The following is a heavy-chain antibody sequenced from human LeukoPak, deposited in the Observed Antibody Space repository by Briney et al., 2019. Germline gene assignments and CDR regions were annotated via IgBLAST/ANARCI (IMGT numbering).Heavy chain of an antibody. CDR3: ARGVSPIPRFYQLPPSPRGYFDY. V-gene: IGHV4-59*01. CDR2: IYYSGST. Sequence: PSETLSLTCTVSGGSISSYYWSWIRQPPGKGQEWIGYIYYSGSTNYNPSLKSRVTISVDTSKNQFSLKLSSVTAADTAVYYCARGVSPIPRFYQLPPSPRGYFDYWGQGTLVTVSS. J-gene: IGHJ4*02. D-gene: IGHD2-2*01. CDR1: GGSISSYY.